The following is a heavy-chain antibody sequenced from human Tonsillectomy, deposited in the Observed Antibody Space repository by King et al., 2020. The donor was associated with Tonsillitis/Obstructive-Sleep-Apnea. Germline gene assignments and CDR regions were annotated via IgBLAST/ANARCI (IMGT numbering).Heavy chain of an antibody. CDR3: ARVEAVAGTRWFDP. J-gene: IGHJ5*02. Sequence: QLVQSGGGLIQPGGSLRLSCAASGFTVSSNYMSWVRQAPGKWLEWVSVIYSGGRTYYADSVKGRFTISRDNSKNTLYLQMNSLRAEDTAVYYCARVEAVAGTRWFDPWGQGTLVTVSS. V-gene: IGHV3-53*01. CDR1: GFTVSSNY. CDR2: IYSGGRT. D-gene: IGHD6-19*01.